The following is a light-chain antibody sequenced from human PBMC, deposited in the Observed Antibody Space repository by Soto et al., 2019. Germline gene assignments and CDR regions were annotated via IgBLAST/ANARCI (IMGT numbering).Light chain of an antibody. V-gene: IGKV3-15*01. CDR2: DAS. J-gene: IGKJ5*01. Sequence: EIVMTQSPAPLSVSPGERATLSCRAGHVRNKYLAWYQQKPGQAPRLLIYDASIRATGVPDRFSGTGSETDFTLTISRLQPEDSAVYYCQQYNNSPFSFGQGTRLEIK. CDR3: QQYNNSPFS. CDR1: HVRNKY.